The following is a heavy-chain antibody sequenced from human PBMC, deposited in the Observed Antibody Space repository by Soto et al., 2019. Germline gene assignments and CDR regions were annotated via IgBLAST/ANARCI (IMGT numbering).Heavy chain of an antibody. D-gene: IGHD3-10*02. V-gene: IGHV4-59*01. J-gene: IGHJ2*01. CDR2: IYYSGST. CDR3: EDGVRDVRSVSAFRLNRSSDL. Sequence: GKGLEWIGYIYYSGSTNYNPSLKGRVTISVDTSKNQFSLKLSSVTAAETVVYQAEDGVRDVRSVSAFRLNRSSDL.